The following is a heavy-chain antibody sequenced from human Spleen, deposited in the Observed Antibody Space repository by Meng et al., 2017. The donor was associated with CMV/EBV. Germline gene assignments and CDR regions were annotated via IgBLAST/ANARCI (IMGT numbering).Heavy chain of an antibody. CDR3: ARWLRLRDDY. Sequence: GGSLRLSCAASGFTFSSYSMNWVRQAPGKGLEWVSSISSSSSYIYYADPVKGRFTISRDNAKNSLYLQMNSLRAEDTAVYYCARWLRLRDDYWGPGTLVTVSS. J-gene: IGHJ4*02. V-gene: IGHV3-21*01. D-gene: IGHD5-12*01. CDR1: GFTFSSYS. CDR2: ISSSSSYI.